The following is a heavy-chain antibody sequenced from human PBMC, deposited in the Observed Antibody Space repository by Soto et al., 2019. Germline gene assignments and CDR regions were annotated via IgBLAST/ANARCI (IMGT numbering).Heavy chain of an antibody. V-gene: IGHV1-3*01. CDR2: INAGNGNT. CDR1: GFTFTSYA. D-gene: IGHD1-20*01. J-gene: IGHJ4*02. CDR3: ARGITLPTPLDY. Sequence: GGSLRLSCAASGFTFTSYAMHWVRQAPGQRLEWMGWINAGNGNTKYSQKFQGRVTITRDTSASTAYMELSSLRSEDTAVYYCARGITLPTPLDYWGQGTPVTVSS.